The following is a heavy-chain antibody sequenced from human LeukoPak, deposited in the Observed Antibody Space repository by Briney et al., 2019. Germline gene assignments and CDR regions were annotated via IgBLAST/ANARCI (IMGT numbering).Heavy chain of an antibody. D-gene: IGHD1-14*01. CDR1: GFTFSSYG. CDR3: ARDAESDDHADFHI. J-gene: IGHJ3*02. CDR2: IHHSGST. V-gene: IGHV4-59*01. Sequence: LRLSCAASGFTFSSYGMHWVRQAPGKGLEWIGHIHHSGSTTYNPSLQSRVTISIDTPKNQISLRLSSVTAADTAVYYCARDAESDDHADFHIWGQGTMVTVSS.